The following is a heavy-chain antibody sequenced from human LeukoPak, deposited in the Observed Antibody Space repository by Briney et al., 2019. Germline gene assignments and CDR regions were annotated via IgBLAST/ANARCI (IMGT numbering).Heavy chain of an antibody. CDR1: GYTFTNYD. Sequence: ASVKVSCKASGYTFTNYDINWVRQATGQGLEWMGWMNPNSGNTGYAQKFQGRVTITRDTSINTAYMELTSLRSEDTAVYYCVRGRARPFGELFPFDYWGQGTLVAVSS. J-gene: IGHJ4*02. CDR2: MNPNSGNT. V-gene: IGHV1-8*03. CDR3: VRGRARPFGELFPFDY. D-gene: IGHD3-10*01.